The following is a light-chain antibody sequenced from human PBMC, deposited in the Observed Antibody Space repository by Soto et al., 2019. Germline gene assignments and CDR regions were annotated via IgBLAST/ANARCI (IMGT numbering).Light chain of an antibody. CDR3: QQRSNWPPIT. Sequence: EIVLTHSPGTLSLSPCERAALSGSASQSVQFNYVAWYQQKPGQAPRLLIYGASSRATGIPDRFSGSGSGTDFTLTISSLEPEDFAVYYCQQRSNWPPITFGQGTRLEIK. CDR2: GAS. J-gene: IGKJ5*01. V-gene: IGKV3D-20*02. CDR1: QSVQFNY.